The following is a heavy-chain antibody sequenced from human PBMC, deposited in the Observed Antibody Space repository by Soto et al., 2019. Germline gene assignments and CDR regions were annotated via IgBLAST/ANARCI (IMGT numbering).Heavy chain of an antibody. V-gene: IGHV3-66*04. CDR1: GFTVSDNY. Sequence: EVQLMESGGGLVQPGGSLRLSCAASGFTVSDNYMSWVRQAPGKGPEWVSVIYSGGTTYYAGSVKGRFIISRDNSKNTLYLQINSLRAEDTAVYYCARQSECSGSSCPYSGWFDPWGQGTLVTVSS. CDR3: ARQSECSGSSCPYSGWFDP. D-gene: IGHD2-2*01. J-gene: IGHJ5*02. CDR2: IYSGGTT.